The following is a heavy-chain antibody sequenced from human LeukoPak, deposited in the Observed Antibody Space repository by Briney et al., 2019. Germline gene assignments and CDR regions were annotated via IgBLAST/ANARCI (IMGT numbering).Heavy chain of an antibody. V-gene: IGHV1-2*02. D-gene: IGHD5-12*01. CDR2: INPNSGGT. Sequence: GASVKVSCKASGYTFTRYYMHWVRQAPGQGLEWMGWINPNSGGTNYAQKFQGRVTMTRDTSISTAYMELSRLRSDDTAVYYCAREGVATIGAGGYYYYGMDVWGQGTTVTVSS. J-gene: IGHJ6*02. CDR3: AREGVATIGAGGYYYYGMDV. CDR1: GYTFTRYY.